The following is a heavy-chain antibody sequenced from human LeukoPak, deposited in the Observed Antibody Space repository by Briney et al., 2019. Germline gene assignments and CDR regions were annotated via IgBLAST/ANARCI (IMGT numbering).Heavy chain of an antibody. V-gene: IGHV3-74*01. Sequence: GGSLRLSCAASGFTFSSYWMHWVRQAPGKGLLWVSRINSDGSITSYADSVKGRFTISRDNAKNTLYLQMNSLRDEDTAVYYCVKSPLYGAEPGWFDPWGQGTLVTVSS. D-gene: IGHD4-17*01. CDR1: GFTFSSYW. J-gene: IGHJ5*02. CDR3: VKSPLYGAEPGWFDP. CDR2: INSDGSIT.